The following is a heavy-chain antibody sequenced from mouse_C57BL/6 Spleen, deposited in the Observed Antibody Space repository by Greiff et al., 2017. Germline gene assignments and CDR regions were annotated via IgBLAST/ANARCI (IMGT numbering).Heavy chain of an antibody. CDR1: GFTFSSYT. CDR3: ARRPEWSDWYFDV. J-gene: IGHJ1*03. Sequence: DVQLVESGGGLVKPGGSLKLSCAASGFTFSSYTMSWVRQTPEKRLEWVATISGGGGNTYYPDSVKGRFTISRDNAKNTLYLQMSSLRSEDTALYYCARRPEWSDWYFDVWGTGTTVTVSS. CDR2: ISGGGGNT. D-gene: IGHD1-1*02. V-gene: IGHV5-9*01.